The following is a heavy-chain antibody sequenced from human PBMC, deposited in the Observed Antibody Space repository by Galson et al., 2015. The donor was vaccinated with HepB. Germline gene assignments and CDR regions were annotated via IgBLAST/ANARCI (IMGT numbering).Heavy chain of an antibody. D-gene: IGHD3-22*01. J-gene: IGHJ4*02. Sequence: SLRLSCAASGFTFSDYYMSWIRQAPGKGLEWVSYISSSSSYTNYADSVKGRFTISRDNAKNSLYLQMNSLRAEDTAVYYCARDYRYYYDSSGYSDYFDYWGQGTLVTVSS. CDR2: ISSSSSYT. CDR3: ARDYRYYYDSSGYSDYFDY. V-gene: IGHV3-11*05. CDR1: GFTFSDYY.